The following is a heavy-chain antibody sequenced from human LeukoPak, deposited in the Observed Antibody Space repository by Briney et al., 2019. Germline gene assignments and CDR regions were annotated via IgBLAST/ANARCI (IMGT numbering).Heavy chain of an antibody. CDR3: AREGMQWPGYFDL. CDR1: GFTFSSYS. J-gene: IGHJ2*01. V-gene: IGHV3-21*04. D-gene: IGHD6-19*01. Sequence: GGSLRLSCAASGFTFSSYSMNWVRQAPGKGLEWVSSISSSSSSYIYYADSVKGRFTISRHNSNNTLYLQVNSLRVEDTAVYFCAREGMQWPGYFDLWGRGTLVTVSS. CDR2: ISSSSSSYI.